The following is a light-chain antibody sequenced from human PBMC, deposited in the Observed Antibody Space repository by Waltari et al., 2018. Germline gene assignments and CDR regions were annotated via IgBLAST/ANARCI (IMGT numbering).Light chain of an antibody. CDR3: SSYISSSTLEL. CDR1: SSDVGGYNY. CDR2: DVS. Sequence: QSALTQAASVSGSPGQSITISCTGSSSDVGGYNYVSWYQQHPGKAPKLIIYDVSNRPSGVSNRFSGSKSGNTASLTISGLQAEDEAVYYCSSYISSSTLELFGGGTSLTVL. V-gene: IGLV2-14*03. J-gene: IGLJ2*01.